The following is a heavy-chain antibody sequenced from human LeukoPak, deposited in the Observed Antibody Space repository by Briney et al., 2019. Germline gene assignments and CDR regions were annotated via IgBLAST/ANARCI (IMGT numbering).Heavy chain of an antibody. CDR2: IKQDGSEK. Sequence: AGSLRLSCAASGFTFSSYWMSWVRQAPGKGLEWVANIKQDGSEKYYVDSVKGRFTISRDNAKNSLYLQMNSLRAEDTAVYYCARPAPYYYDSSGYRWFDPWGQGTLVTVSS. CDR1: GFTFSSYW. CDR3: ARPAPYYYDSSGYRWFDP. D-gene: IGHD3-22*01. J-gene: IGHJ5*02. V-gene: IGHV3-7*01.